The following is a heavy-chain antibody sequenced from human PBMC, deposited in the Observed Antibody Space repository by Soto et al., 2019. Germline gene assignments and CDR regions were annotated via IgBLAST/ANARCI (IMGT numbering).Heavy chain of an antibody. D-gene: IGHD1-26*01. J-gene: IGHJ6*03. Sequence: QVPLVQSGAEVKKPGASVKVSCKASGYTFTSYDINWVRQATGQGLEWMGWMNPNSGNTGYAQKFQGRVTMTRNTSISTDYMELSSLRSEDTAVYYCARILRPPYCYYYMDVWGKGTTVTVSS. CDR3: ARILRPPYCYYYMDV. V-gene: IGHV1-8*01. CDR2: MNPNSGNT. CDR1: GYTFTSYD.